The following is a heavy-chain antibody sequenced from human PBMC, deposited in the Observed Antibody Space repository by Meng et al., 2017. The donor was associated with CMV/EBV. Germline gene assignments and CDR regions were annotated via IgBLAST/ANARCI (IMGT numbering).Heavy chain of an antibody. V-gene: IGHV4-39*07. Sequence: QVQESGPGLVKPSETLSLTCTVSGGSISSSSYDWGLIRQPPGKGLEWIGSIYYSGSTYYNPSLKSRVTISVDTSKNQFSLKLSSVTAADTAVYYCARDLSNPLVVPAAYNWFDPWGQGTRVTVYS. J-gene: IGHJ5*02. CDR3: ARDLSNPLVVPAAYNWFDP. D-gene: IGHD2-2*01. CDR2: IYYSGST. CDR1: GGSISSSSYD.